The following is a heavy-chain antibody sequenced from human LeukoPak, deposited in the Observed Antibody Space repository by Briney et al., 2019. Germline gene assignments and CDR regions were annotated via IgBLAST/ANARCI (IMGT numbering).Heavy chain of an antibody. V-gene: IGHV1-69*04. CDR3: ARRSYVSSGWYGGWFDY. CDR1: GGTFSNDA. J-gene: IGHJ4*02. CDR2: IVPILGFT. Sequence: ASVKVSCKASGGTFSNDAITWVRQAPGQGLEWMGRIVPILGFTNYPQRFEGKVTLTADKSTATAYMELSSLTSDDTAVYYCARRSYVSSGWYGGWFDYWGQGTLVTVSS. D-gene: IGHD6-19*01.